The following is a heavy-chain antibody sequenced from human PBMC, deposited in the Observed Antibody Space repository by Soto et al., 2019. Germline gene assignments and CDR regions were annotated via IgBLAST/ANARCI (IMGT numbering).Heavy chain of an antibody. CDR1: GFTFSTYA. V-gene: IGHV3-23*01. CDR2: ISDSGDSA. CDR3: ARDRLITYGAKIAPDH. D-gene: IGHD3-16*01. Sequence: EVQLLESGGGLVQPGGSLRLSCAASGFTFSTYAMSWVRQVPGRGLEWLSTISDSGDSAYYADSVKGRFTISRDNSKNTLYLQMNSLRAEDTAVYYCARDRLITYGAKIAPDHWGQGALVTVSS. J-gene: IGHJ5*02.